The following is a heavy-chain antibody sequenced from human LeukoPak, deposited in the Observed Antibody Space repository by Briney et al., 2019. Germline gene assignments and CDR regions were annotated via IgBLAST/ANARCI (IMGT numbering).Heavy chain of an antibody. Sequence: GGSLRLSCAASGFTFSSYAMHWVRQAPGKGLEWVAVISYDGSNKYYADSVKGRFTISRDNSKNTLYLQMNGLRAEDTAVYYCARGDCYSRWLCFYYYYYMDVWGKGTTVTVSS. CDR2: ISYDGSNK. CDR3: ARGDCYSRWLCFYYYYYMDV. V-gene: IGHV3-30*01. CDR1: GFTFSSYA. D-gene: IGHD3-16*01. J-gene: IGHJ6*03.